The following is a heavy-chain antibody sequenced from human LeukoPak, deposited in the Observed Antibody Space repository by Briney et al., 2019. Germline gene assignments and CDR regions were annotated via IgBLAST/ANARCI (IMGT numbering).Heavy chain of an antibody. Sequence: GGSLRLSRAASGFTFSSYGMHWVRQAPGKGLEWVAVISYDGSNKYYADSVKGRFTISRDNSKNTLYLQMNSLRAEGTAVYYCAKDRNFDYWGQGTLVTVSS. CDR2: ISYDGSNK. J-gene: IGHJ4*02. CDR3: AKDRNFDY. CDR1: GFTFSSYG. V-gene: IGHV3-30*18.